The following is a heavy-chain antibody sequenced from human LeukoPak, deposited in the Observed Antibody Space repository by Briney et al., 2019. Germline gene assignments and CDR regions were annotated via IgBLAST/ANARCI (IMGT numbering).Heavy chain of an antibody. J-gene: IGHJ4*02. Sequence: SETLSLTCTVSGGSISNYYRSWIRQPPGKGLEWIGYIYSTGSTNYNPSLKSRVTISVDTSKNQSSLKLSSVTAADTAVYYCARVLSGYSYGVFDYWGQGTLVTVSS. CDR3: ARVLSGYSYGVFDY. D-gene: IGHD5-18*01. CDR2: IYSTGST. CDR1: GGSISNYY. V-gene: IGHV4-59*01.